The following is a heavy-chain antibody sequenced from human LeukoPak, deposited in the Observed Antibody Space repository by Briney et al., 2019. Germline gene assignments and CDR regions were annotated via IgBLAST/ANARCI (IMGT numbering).Heavy chain of an antibody. CDR1: GGSISSSN. CDR3: ATTTIRLGY. V-gene: IGHV3-21*01. D-gene: IGHD1-26*01. CDR2: ISSSSSYI. J-gene: IGHJ4*02. Sequence: PSGTLSLTCAVSGGSISSSNWWSWVRQAPGKGLEWVSSISSSSSYIYYADSVKGRFTISRDNAKNSLYLQMNSLRAEDTAVYYCATTTIRLGYWGQGTLVTVSS.